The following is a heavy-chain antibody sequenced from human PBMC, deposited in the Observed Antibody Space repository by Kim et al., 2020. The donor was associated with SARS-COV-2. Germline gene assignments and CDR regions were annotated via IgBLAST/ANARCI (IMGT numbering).Heavy chain of an antibody. V-gene: IGHV3-49*03. J-gene: IGHJ4*02. CDR2: IRSKRYDETT. D-gene: IGHD3-22*01. CDR1: GLNFADYA. Sequence: GGSLRLSCTTSGLNFADYAMSWFRQAPGKGLEGVVFIRSKRYDETTEYAASVKGRFIISRDDSKRIANLQMNGLKTEDTAVYYCTSGPYYYDSAAYYHDYWREGNLVTVSS. CDR3: TSGPYYYDSAAYYHDY.